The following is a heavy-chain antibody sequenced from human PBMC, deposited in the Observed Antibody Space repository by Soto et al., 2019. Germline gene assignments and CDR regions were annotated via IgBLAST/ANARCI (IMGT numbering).Heavy chain of an antibody. CDR3: ARPGGEYSSSPGHYYVDY. D-gene: IGHD6-6*01. J-gene: IGHJ4*02. Sequence: PSETLSLTCAVYGGSFSGYYWSWIRQPPGKGLEWIGEINHSGSTNYNPSLKSRVTISVDTSKNQFSLKLSSVTAADTAVYYCARPGGEYSSSPGHYYVDYWGQGTLVTISS. V-gene: IGHV4-34*01. CDR1: GGSFSGYY. CDR2: INHSGST.